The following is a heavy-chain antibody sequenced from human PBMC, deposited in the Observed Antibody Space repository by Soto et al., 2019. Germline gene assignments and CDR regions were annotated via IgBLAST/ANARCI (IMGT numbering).Heavy chain of an antibody. J-gene: IGHJ5*02. D-gene: IGHD6-19*01. V-gene: IGHV4-59*12. CDR3: AREVLAVAGNWFDP. CDR1: GGSISSYY. Sequence: SETLSLTCTVSGGSISSYYWSWIRQPPGKGLEWIGYNYYSGSTNYNPSLKSRVTISVDTSKNSLYLQMNSLRAEDTAVYYCAREVLAVAGNWFDPWGQGTLVTVSS. CDR2: NYYSGST.